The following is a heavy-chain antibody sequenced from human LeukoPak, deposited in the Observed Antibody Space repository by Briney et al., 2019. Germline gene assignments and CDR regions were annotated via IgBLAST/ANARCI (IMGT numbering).Heavy chain of an antibody. J-gene: IGHJ6*02. CDR2: ISGSGGST. D-gene: IGHD4-17*01. CDR1: GFTFRNSM. V-gene: IGHV3-23*01. Sequence: GGSLRLSCAASGFTFRNSMIRWVCHPPGKGLEWVIPISGSGGSTYYADSVKGRFSISRDNSKNTVYLQVNSLRAEDTAIYYCAKGLLRGLDVWGQGTTVTVSS. CDR3: AKGLLRGLDV.